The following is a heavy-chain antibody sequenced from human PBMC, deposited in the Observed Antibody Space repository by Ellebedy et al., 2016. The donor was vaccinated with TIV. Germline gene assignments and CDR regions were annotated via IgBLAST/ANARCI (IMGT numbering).Heavy chain of an antibody. CDR3: ARDGYYGAGSYYNVGKWFDQ. V-gene: IGHV3-33*01. CDR1: GFTFSSYG. Sequence: PGGSLRLSCAASGFTFSSYGMHRVRQAPGKGLEWVAVIYHDGSNQYYADSVRGRFTISRDNSKKTVSLQMNNLRAEDTVVYFCARDGYYGAGSYYNVGKWFDQWGQGTLVTVSS. D-gene: IGHD3-10*01. J-gene: IGHJ5*02. CDR2: IYHDGSNQ.